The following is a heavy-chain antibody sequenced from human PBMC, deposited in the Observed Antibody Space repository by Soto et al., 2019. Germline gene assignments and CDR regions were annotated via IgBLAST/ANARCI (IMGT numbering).Heavy chain of an antibody. V-gene: IGHV4-34*01. CDR3: ARGYDYGDYCDY. CDR2: INHSGST. J-gene: IGHJ4*02. Sequence: QVQLQQWGAGLLKPSETLSLTCAVYGGSFSGYYWSWIRQPPGKGLEWIGEINHSGSTNYNPSLKSRVTISVDTSKNQFSLKLSSVTAADTAVYYCARGYDYGDYCDYWGQGTLVTVSS. CDR1: GGSFSGYY. D-gene: IGHD4-17*01.